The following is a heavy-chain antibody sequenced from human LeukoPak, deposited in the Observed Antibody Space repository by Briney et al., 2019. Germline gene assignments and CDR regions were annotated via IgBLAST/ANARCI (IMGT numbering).Heavy chain of an antibody. CDR1: GFTFSSYS. V-gene: IGHV3-21*01. CDR3: ARDLSNDYGDYVVKVFFDY. D-gene: IGHD4-17*01. CDR2: ISSSSSYI. J-gene: IGHJ4*02. Sequence: PGGCRTPSCAASGFTFSSYSMNWVRQAPGKGLEWVSSISSSSSYIYYADSVKGRFTISRDNAKNSLYLQMNSLRAEDTAVYYCARDLSNDYGDYVVKVFFDYWGQGTLVTVSS.